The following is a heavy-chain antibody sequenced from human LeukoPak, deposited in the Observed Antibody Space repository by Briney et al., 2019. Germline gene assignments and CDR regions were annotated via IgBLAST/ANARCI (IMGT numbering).Heavy chain of an antibody. CDR2: ISSSSSYI. Sequence: KPGGSLRLSCAASGFTFSSYSMNWVRQAPGKGLEWVSSISSSSSYIYYADSVKGRFTISRDNAKNSLYLQMNSLRAEDTAVYYCARDVTNIVATDYWGQGTLVTVSS. V-gene: IGHV3-21*01. CDR3: ARDVTNIVATDY. J-gene: IGHJ4*02. CDR1: GFTFSSYS. D-gene: IGHD5-12*01.